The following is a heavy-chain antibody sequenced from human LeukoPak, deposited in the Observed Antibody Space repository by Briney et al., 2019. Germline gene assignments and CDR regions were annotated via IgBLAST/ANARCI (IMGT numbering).Heavy chain of an antibody. CDR1: GFTVSSSY. CDR2: ISSAGTT. Sequence: GGSLRLSCAASGFTVSSSYMSWVRQAPGKGLEWVSIISSAGTTYYADSVKGRFTISRDNSKNTVYLQVNSLRDEDPAVYYCARDLEAANTYYFDYWGQGTMVTVSS. J-gene: IGHJ4*02. CDR3: ARDLEAANTYYFDY. V-gene: IGHV3-66*01. D-gene: IGHD6-13*01.